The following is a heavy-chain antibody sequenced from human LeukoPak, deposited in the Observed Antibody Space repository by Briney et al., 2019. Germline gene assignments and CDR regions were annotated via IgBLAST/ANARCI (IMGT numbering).Heavy chain of an antibody. CDR3: VKEQSSGNYRTADF. CDR1: GFTLSRCG. V-gene: IGHV3-30*18. CDR2: ITYDGITT. Sequence: GTSLRLSCAASGFTLSRCGMHWVRQAPGKGLEWEAVITYDGITTYFDDSVKGRFTISRDTSKSMLYLQMNSLRPEDTAVYYCVKEQSSGNYRTADFWGQGTLVTVSS. D-gene: IGHD3-10*01. J-gene: IGHJ4*02.